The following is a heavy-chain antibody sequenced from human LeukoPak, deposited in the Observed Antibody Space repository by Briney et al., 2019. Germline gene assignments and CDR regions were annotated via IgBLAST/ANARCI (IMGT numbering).Heavy chain of an antibody. J-gene: IGHJ6*02. CDR2: THDSGTT. V-gene: IGHV4-59*08. D-gene: IGHD5-18*01. CDR1: GGSINNYY. CDR3: ARLYGYTYGHGGMDV. Sequence: SETLSLTCTVSGGSINNYYWSWIRQPPGEGLEWIGYTHDSGTTNYTPSLKTRVTISVDTSKIQFSLNLTSVTAADTAVYYCARLYGYTYGHGGMDVWGQGTTVTVSS.